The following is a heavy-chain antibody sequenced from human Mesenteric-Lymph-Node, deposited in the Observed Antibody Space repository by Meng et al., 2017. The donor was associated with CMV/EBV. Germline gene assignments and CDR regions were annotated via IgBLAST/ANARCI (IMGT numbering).Heavy chain of an antibody. Sequence: SETLSLTCTVSNGSISSGGFYWTWIRQHPGKGLEWIGHISYSGSSYYNPSLKSRVTISRDTSKNQFSLKLNSVAAADTAVYYCARIVITIFGVIIADNHYYGMDVCCQGTTVTVSS. CDR1: NGSISSGGFY. D-gene: IGHD3-3*01. V-gene: IGHV4-31*03. CDR3: ARIVITIFGVIIADNHYYGMDV. J-gene: IGHJ6*02. CDR2: ISYSGSS.